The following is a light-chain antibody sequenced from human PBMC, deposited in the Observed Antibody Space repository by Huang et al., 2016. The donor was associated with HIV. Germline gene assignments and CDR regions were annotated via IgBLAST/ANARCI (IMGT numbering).Light chain of an antibody. CDR2: GAS. CDR3: QQSYNTPT. V-gene: IGKV1-39*01. J-gene: IGKJ1*01. CDR1: QRINSY. Sequence: DIQMTQSPSSLSASVGDRVTITCRASQRINSYLNWYQQKPGKAPNLLIYGASSLQSGGPSRFSGSGSGTDFTLTISSLQPEDFVTYYCQQSYNTPTFGHGTKVEI.